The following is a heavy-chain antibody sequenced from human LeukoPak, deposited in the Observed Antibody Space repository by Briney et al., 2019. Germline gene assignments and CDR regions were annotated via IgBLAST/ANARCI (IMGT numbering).Heavy chain of an antibody. V-gene: IGHV4-61*02. D-gene: IGHD3-22*01. J-gene: IGHJ4*02. Sequence: SETLSLTCTVSGGSISSGSYYWSWIRQPAGKGLEWIGRIYTSGSTNYNPSLKSRVTISVDTSKNQFSLKLSSVTAADTAVYYCARDRSSGYYDYWGQGILVTVST. CDR1: GGSISSGSYY. CDR2: IYTSGST. CDR3: ARDRSSGYYDY.